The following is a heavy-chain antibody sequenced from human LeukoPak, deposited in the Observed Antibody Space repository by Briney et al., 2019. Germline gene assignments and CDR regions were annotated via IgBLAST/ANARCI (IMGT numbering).Heavy chain of an antibody. D-gene: IGHD2-15*01. CDR3: ARDSQYCSGGSCYLFYYYSYMDV. CDR1: GFTFSSYS. J-gene: IGHJ6*03. CDR2: ISSSSSTI. V-gene: IGHV3-48*01. Sequence: GGSLRLSCAVSGFTFSSYSTNCVRQAPGKGLEWVSYISSSSSTIYYADAVKGRFTISRDNAKNSLYLQMNSLRPDDTAVYYCARDSQYCSGGSCYLFYYYSYMDVWVKAITVTVSS.